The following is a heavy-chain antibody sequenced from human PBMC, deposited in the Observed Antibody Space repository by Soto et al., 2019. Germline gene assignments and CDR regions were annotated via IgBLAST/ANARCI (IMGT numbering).Heavy chain of an antibody. CDR2: ISSDSTYI. CDR3: VRIDHCSGMDV. V-gene: IGHV3-21*01. J-gene: IGHJ6*02. CDR1: GFIFSTYS. Sequence: EVQLVESGGGLVKPGGSLRLSCAASGFIFSTYSINWVRQAPGKGVEWVSCISSDSTYIHYRDSLKGRFTISRDNAKNSLYLQMNSLRGEETAVYYWVRIDHCSGMDVWGQGTTVTVSS.